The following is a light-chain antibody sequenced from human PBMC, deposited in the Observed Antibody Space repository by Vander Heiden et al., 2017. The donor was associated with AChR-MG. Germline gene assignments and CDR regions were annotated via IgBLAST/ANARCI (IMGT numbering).Light chain of an antibody. V-gene: IGKV1-5*03. CDR1: QSISWW. CDR2: KAS. Sequence: DIQMTQSPSTLSASVGDRVTITCRASQSISWWLAWYQQKPGKAPKLLIYKASTLESGVPSRFSGSGSGTEFTLTISSLQPDDFATYYCQQYKSLYTFGQGTKLEIQ. J-gene: IGKJ2*01. CDR3: QQYKSLYT.